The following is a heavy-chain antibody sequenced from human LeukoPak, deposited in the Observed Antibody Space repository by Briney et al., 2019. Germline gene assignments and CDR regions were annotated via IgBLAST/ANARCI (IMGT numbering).Heavy chain of an antibody. D-gene: IGHD6-19*01. Sequence: GGSLRLSCAASGFTLKTYAMNWVRQVPGKGPEWVSSMSGSGSSTDYADSVKGRFTISRDNSKNTLYLQMNSLRAEDTALYYCAKDAQGLVRGGIYFDFWGQGSLVTVSS. V-gene: IGHV3-23*01. CDR1: GFTLKTYA. CDR2: MSGSGSST. CDR3: AKDAQGLVRGGIYFDF. J-gene: IGHJ4*02.